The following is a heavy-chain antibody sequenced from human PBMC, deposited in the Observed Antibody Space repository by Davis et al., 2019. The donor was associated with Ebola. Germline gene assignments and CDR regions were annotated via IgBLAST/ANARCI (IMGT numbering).Heavy chain of an antibody. J-gene: IGHJ4*02. CDR2: INPNSGGT. CDR3: ARGYSSGWYGFDY. Sequence: AASVKVSCKTSGYTFTAYYMHWVRRAPGQGLEWMGWINPNSGGTNNAQKFQGRVTMTRDTSISTAYMELSRLRSDDTAVYYCARGYSSGWYGFDYWGQGTLVTVSS. CDR1: GYTFTAYY. V-gene: IGHV1-2*02. D-gene: IGHD6-19*01.